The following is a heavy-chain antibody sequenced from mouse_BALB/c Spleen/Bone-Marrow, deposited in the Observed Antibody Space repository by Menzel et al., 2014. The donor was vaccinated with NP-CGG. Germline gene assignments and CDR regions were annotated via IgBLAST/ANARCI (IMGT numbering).Heavy chain of an antibody. Sequence: VRLQQSGAELMKPGASVKISCKATGYTFSSYWIEWVKQRPGHGLEWIGEILPGSGSTNYNEKFKGKATFTADTSSNTAHTHRKSRSSEDSDFEECEGGGVGGGYWYFDVWGAGTTVTVSS. J-gene: IGHJ1*01. V-gene: IGHV1-9*01. CDR3: EGGGVGGGYWYFDV. D-gene: IGHD1-1*01. CDR1: GYTFSSYW. CDR2: ILPGSGST.